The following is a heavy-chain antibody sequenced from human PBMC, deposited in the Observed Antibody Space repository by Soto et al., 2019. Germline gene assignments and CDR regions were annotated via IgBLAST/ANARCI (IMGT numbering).Heavy chain of an antibody. V-gene: IGHV3-30-3*01. Sequence: PGGSLRLSCAASGFTFSSYAMHWVRQAPGKGLEWVAVISYDGSNKYYADSVKGRFTISRDNSKNTLYLQMNSLRAEDTAVYYCARGITKILLWFGEPSGGMDVWGQGTTVTVSS. D-gene: IGHD3-10*01. J-gene: IGHJ6*02. CDR3: ARGITKILLWFGEPSGGMDV. CDR1: GFTFSSYA. CDR2: ISYDGSNK.